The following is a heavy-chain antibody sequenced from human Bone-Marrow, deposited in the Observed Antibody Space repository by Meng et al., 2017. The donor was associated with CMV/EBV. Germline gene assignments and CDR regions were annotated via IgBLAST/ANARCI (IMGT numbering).Heavy chain of an antibody. Sequence: SETLSLTCTVSGGSISSSSYYWGWIRQPPGKGLEWIGSIYYSGSTYYNPSLKSRVTISVDTSKNQFSLKLSSVTAADTAVYYCARGRDYYDSSGYYYPSFDYWGQGTLVTVSS. CDR2: IYYSGST. V-gene: IGHV4-39*07. CDR3: ARGRDYYDSSGYYYPSFDY. D-gene: IGHD3-22*01. J-gene: IGHJ4*02. CDR1: GGSISSSSYY.